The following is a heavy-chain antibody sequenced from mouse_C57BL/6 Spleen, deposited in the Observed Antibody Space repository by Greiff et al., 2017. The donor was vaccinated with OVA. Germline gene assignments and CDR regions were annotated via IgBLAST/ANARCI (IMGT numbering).Heavy chain of an antibody. J-gene: IGHJ4*01. CDR1: GYTFTDYY. D-gene: IGHD2-2*01. Sequence: VQLQQSGAELVKPGASVKISCKASGYTFTDYYINWVQQRPGQGLEWIGKIGPGSGSTYYNEKFKGKATLTADKSSSTAYMQLSSLTSEDSAVYFCAHGYDQVYYYAMDYWGQGTSVTVSS. CDR3: AHGYDQVYYYAMDY. CDR2: IGPGSGST. V-gene: IGHV1-77*01.